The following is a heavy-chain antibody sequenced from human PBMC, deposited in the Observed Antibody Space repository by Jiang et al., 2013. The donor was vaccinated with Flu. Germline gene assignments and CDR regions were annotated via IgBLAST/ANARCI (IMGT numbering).Heavy chain of an antibody. V-gene: IGHV5-10-1*01. CDR2: IDPSDSYT. Sequence: GAEVKKPGESLRISCKGSGYSFTSYCISWVRQMPGKGLEWMGRIDPSDSYTNYSPSFQGHVTISADKSISTAYLQWSSLKASDTAMYYCARHPQGXYLGWYFDLWGLAPWSLSPQ. CDR3: ARHPQGXYLGWYFDL. CDR1: GYSFTSYC. D-gene: IGHD1-26*01. J-gene: IGHJ2*01.